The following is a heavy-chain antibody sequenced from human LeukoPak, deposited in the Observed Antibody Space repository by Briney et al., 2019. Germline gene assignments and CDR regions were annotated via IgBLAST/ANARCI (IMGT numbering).Heavy chain of an antibody. V-gene: IGHV3-53*01. Sequence: GGSLRLSCAASGFTFSSYAMHWVRQAPGKGLEWVSVNYSGGGTYYAESVKGRFTISRDNSKNTLYLQMNSLRAEDTAVCYCASGTTWGTNAFDIWGQGTMVTVSS. J-gene: IGHJ3*02. CDR2: NYSGGGT. CDR3: ASGTTWGTNAFDI. D-gene: IGHD3-16*01. CDR1: GFTFSSYA.